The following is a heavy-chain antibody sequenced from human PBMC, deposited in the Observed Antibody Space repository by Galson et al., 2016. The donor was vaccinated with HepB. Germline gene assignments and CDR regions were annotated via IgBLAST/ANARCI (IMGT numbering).Heavy chain of an antibody. CDR3: ATRSGRDHLLGEY. D-gene: IGHD3-16*01. Sequence: LRLSCAATGLSVSSNYMTWVRQAPEKGLDWVSIIYAAGATYYSDAAKGRFTISRDTAENTVYLQMNSLRPEDTAICYCATRSGRDHLLGEYWGQGTLVTVSS. V-gene: IGHV3-53*01. CDR2: IYAAGAT. CDR1: GLSVSSNY. J-gene: IGHJ4*02.